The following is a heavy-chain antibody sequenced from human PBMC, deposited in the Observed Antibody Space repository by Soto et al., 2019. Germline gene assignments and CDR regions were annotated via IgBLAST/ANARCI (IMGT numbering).Heavy chain of an antibody. Sequence: EVQMLQSGGGLIQPGGSLRLSCAASGFTFSNFAMSWVRKAPGKGLEWVASISSTGASAFYADSVRGRCTISRDYFKNKLLLLIHTLTGYDTSMYYCAKDVKAAGTTLYDAHGFDVWGQGTVVTVS. J-gene: IGHJ3*01. CDR2: ISSTGASA. V-gene: IGHV3-23*01. D-gene: IGHD1-1*01. CDR3: AKDVKAAGTTLYDAHGFDV. CDR1: GFTFSNFA.